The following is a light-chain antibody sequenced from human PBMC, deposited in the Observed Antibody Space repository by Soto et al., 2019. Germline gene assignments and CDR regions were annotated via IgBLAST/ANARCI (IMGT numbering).Light chain of an antibody. Sequence: QSALTQPPSASGSPGQSVTISCTGTSSDVGGYNYVSWYQQHPGKAPKLMIYEVTKRPSGVPDRFSGSKSGNTASLTVSGLQAEDEGDYYCSSHADSYNWVFGGGTQLTVL. V-gene: IGLV2-8*01. CDR3: SSHADSYNWV. J-gene: IGLJ3*02. CDR2: EVT. CDR1: SSDVGGYNY.